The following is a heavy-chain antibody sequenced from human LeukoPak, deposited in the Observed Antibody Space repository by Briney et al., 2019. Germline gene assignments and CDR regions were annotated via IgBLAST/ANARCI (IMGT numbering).Heavy chain of an antibody. CDR1: GFTFSSYW. J-gene: IGHJ4*02. CDR2: INSDGSST. CDR3: ARDLGYSSSWSLDY. V-gene: IGHV3-74*01. Sequence: GGSLRLSCAASGFTFSSYWMHWVRQAPGKGLVWVSRINSDGSSTNYADSVKGRFTIFRDNAKNTLYLQMNSLRAEDTAMYYCARDLGYSSSWSLDYWGQGTLVTVSS. D-gene: IGHD6-13*01.